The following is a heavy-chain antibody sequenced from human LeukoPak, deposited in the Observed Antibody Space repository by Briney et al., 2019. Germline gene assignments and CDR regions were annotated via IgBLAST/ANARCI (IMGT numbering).Heavy chain of an antibody. V-gene: IGHV3-33*01. Sequence: PGRSLRLSCAASGFTFSTYGMHWVRQAPGKGLEWVAVLWDDGINTSYADSVKGRFTISRDTSQNTLYLQVDSLRAEDTAVYFCGVLPAATMLRDFWGQGTLVTVSS. J-gene: IGHJ4*02. CDR3: GVLPAATMLRDF. CDR1: GFTFSTYG. D-gene: IGHD2-2*01. CDR2: LWDDGINT.